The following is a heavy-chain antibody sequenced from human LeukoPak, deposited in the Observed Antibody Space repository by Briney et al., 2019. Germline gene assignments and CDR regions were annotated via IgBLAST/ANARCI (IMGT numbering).Heavy chain of an antibody. CDR2: IKEDGSMT. CDR3: ARFTRRYSGDY. Sequence: GGSLRLSCAASVFTFSTYWMIWVRQALWKGLEWVAHIKEDGSMTRSKDSVKGRFTISRDNAKSSRYLQMNSLRDEDTAVYYCARFTRRYSGDYWGQGTLVSVSS. CDR1: VFTFSTYW. J-gene: IGHJ4*02. V-gene: IGHV3-7*03. D-gene: IGHD1-26*01.